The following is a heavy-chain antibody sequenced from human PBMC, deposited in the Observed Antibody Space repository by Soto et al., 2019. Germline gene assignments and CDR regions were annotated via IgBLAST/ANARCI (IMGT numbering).Heavy chain of an antibody. Sequence: QVQLVQSGAEVKKPGASVKVSCKASGYTFTSYGISWVRQAPGQGLEWMGGISAYNGNTNYAQKLQGRVTMTTDTTTSTAYVELRNLRSDDTAVYYWARDAAVGLFDYWGQGTLVTVAS. CDR1: GYTFTSYG. J-gene: IGHJ4*02. V-gene: IGHV1-18*01. CDR2: ISAYNGNT. D-gene: IGHD1-26*01. CDR3: ARDAAVGLFDY.